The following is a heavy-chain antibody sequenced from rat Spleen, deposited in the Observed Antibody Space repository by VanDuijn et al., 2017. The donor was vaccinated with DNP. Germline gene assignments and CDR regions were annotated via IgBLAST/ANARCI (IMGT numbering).Heavy chain of an antibody. V-gene: IGHV5S11*01. Sequence: EVQLVESGGGLVQPGRSMKLSCAASGFTFSNYYMAWVRQAPTKGLEWVAAISTGGGNTYYRDSVKGRFTISRDDAKSTLYLQMDNLRSEETATYYCVTHPSWFGYWGQGTLVTVSS. CDR1: GFTFSNYY. CDR3: VTHPSWFGY. CDR2: ISTGGGNT. J-gene: IGHJ3*01.